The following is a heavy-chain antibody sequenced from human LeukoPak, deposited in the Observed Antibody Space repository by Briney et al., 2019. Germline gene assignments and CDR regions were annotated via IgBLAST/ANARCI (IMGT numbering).Heavy chain of an antibody. CDR3: ARDLWLEGSDAFDI. D-gene: IGHD6-19*01. V-gene: IGHV3-21*01. J-gene: IGHJ3*02. CDR1: GFTFSSYS. Sequence: KPGGSLRLSCAASGFTFSSYSMNWVRQAPGKGLEWVSSISSSSSYIYYADSVKGRFTISRDNAKNSLYLQMNSLRAEDTAVYYCARDLWLEGSDAFDIWGQGTMVTVSS. CDR2: ISSSSSYI.